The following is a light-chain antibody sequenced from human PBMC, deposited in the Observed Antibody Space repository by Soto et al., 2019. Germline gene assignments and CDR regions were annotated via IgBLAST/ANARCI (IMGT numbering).Light chain of an antibody. CDR3: HQYGRSPWT. Sequence: EIVLTQSPGTLSLSPGERATLSCRTSETVSSYYLAWYQQKPGQAPRLLIYGASNRATGIPDAFSGSGSRTDFTLTISRLETEDFAVYYCHQYGRSPWTFGQGTKVEI. CDR1: ETVSSYY. CDR2: GAS. V-gene: IGKV3-20*01. J-gene: IGKJ1*01.